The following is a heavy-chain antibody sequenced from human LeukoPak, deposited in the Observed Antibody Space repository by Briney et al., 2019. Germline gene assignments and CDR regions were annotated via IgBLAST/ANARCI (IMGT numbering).Heavy chain of an antibody. CDR2: IKGDGSQK. CDR3: AKVLRWDSSGGIDY. V-gene: IGHV3-7*03. Sequence: GGSLRLSCAASGFSFSDHWLDWVRQAPGKGLEWVAHIKGDGSQKYYVDSVKGRFTISRDNAKTSLYLQMNSLRAEDTAVYYCAKVLRWDSSGGIDYWGQGTLVTVSS. J-gene: IGHJ4*02. D-gene: IGHD3-22*01. CDR1: GFSFSDHW.